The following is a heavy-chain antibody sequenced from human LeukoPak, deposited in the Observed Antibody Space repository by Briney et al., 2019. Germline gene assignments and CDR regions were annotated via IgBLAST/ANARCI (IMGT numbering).Heavy chain of an antibody. J-gene: IGHJ3*02. CDR3: ARHGGDYGDYGGRFAAFDI. D-gene: IGHD4-17*01. V-gene: IGHV4-59*08. Sequence: PSETLSLTCTVSGGSISSYYWSWIRQPPGKGLEWIGYIYYSGSTNYNPSLKSRVTISVDTPKNQFSLKLSSVTAADTAVYYCARHGGDYGDYGGRFAAFDIWGQGTMVTVSS. CDR1: GGSISSYY. CDR2: IYYSGST.